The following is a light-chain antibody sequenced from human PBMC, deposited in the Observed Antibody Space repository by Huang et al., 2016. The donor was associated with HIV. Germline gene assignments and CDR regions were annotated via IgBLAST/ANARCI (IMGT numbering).Light chain of an antibody. CDR1: ESVSSN. CDR2: GAS. V-gene: IGKV3-15*01. J-gene: IGKJ1*01. Sequence: EIVMTQSPATLSVSPGERATLSCRASESVSSNLAWYQQKIGQAPRLLIYGASTRDTGIPARISGSGSGTEFTLTISSLQSEDFAVYYCQQYNNWPRTFGQGTKVEIK. CDR3: QQYNNWPRT.